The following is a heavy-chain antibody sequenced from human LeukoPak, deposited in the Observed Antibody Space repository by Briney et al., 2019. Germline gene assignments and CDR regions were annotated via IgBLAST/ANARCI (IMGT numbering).Heavy chain of an antibody. V-gene: IGHV3-33*08. CDR3: AREWGRIAVAGGPGY. CDR2: IWYDGRTK. CDR1: GFTFSNYA. D-gene: IGHD6-19*01. Sequence: GGSPMLSCAASGFTFSNYAMSWVRQAPERGLEWLALIWYDGRTKFHADSVKGRFTISRDNSANTLYLQMSSLRVEDTAVYYCAREWGRIAVAGGPGYWGQGARVTVSS. J-gene: IGHJ4*02.